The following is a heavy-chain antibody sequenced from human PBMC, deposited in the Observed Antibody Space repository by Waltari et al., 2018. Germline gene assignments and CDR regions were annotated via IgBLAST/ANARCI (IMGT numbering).Heavy chain of an antibody. D-gene: IGHD6-19*01. Sequence: LVQSGAEVKKPGASVKVSCKASGYSFTGYYLHWVRQAPGQGLEWMGWINPNSGGTSYAQIFQGRVTMTRDTSISTAYMELSRLTSDDTAVYYCAVSYTGWYGDLDYWGQGTLVTVSS. V-gene: IGHV1-2*02. CDR3: AVSYTGWYGDLDY. CDR1: GYSFTGYY. J-gene: IGHJ4*02. CDR2: INPNSGGT.